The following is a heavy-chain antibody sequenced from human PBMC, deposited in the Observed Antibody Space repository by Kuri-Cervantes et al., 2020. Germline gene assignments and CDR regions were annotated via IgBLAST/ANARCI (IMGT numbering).Heavy chain of an antibody. CDR2: INPNSGDT. V-gene: IGHV1-2*02. CDR3: ARDGEMQLWLDYYDY. CDR1: GYTFTGYY. Sequence: ASVKVSCKASGYTFTGYYMYWVRQAPGQGLEWMGWINPNSGDTNYAQKFQGRVTMTRDTSISTAYMELSRLRSDDTAVYYCARDGEMQLWLDYYDYWGQGTLVTVSS. J-gene: IGHJ4*02. D-gene: IGHD5-18*01.